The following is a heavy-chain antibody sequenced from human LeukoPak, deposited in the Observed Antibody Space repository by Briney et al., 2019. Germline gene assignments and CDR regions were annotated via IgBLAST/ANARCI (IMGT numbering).Heavy chain of an antibody. J-gene: IGHJ6*02. CDR2: IYYSGST. Sequence: PSETLSLTCTVSGGSISSYYWSWIRQPPGKGREWIGDIYYSGSTNYNPSLKSRATISVDTSKNQFCLTLSSVTAADTAVYYCASGKLTSIAAPYYYYYGMDVWGQGTTVTVSS. CDR3: ASGKLTSIAAPYYYYYGMDV. V-gene: IGHV4-59*01. CDR1: GGSISSYY. D-gene: IGHD6-6*01.